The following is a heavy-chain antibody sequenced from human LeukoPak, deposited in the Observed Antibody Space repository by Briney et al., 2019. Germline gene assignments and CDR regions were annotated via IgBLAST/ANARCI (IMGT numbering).Heavy chain of an antibody. CDR2: ITSDGSST. CDR3: AGGGSTWLEN. D-gene: IGHD6-13*01. Sequence: PGGSLRLSCAASGFTFSSYWMHWVRQDPGKGLVWVSRITSDGSSTSHADSVKGRFTTSRDNAKNTLYLQMNSLRAEDTAVYYCAGGGSTWLENWGQGSLVTVSS. CDR1: GFTFSSYW. J-gene: IGHJ4*02. V-gene: IGHV3-74*01.